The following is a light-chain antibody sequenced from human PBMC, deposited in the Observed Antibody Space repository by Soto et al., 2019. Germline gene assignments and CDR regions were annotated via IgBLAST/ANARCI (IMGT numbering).Light chain of an antibody. J-gene: IGLJ2*01. CDR2: EGS. V-gene: IGLV2-14*02. CDR3: GAWDDSLSGPA. Sequence: QSALTQPASVSGSPGQSITISCTGSSSDVGSYNLVSWYQQHPGKAPKLMIYEGSKRPSGVPDRFSGSKSGTSASLAISGLRSEDEADYYCGAWDDSLSGPAFGGGTKVTVL. CDR1: SSDVGSYNL.